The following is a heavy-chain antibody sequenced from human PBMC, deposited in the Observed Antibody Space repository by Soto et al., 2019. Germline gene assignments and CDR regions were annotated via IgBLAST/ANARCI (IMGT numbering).Heavy chain of an antibody. V-gene: IGHV2-26*01. CDR2: MFSNDEA. CDR3: VRISGGLAADF. D-gene: IGHD5-12*01. CDR1: GFSLSNREVG. Sequence: QVTLEESGPVLVKPTETLTLTCTVSGFSLSNREVGVSWIRQPPGKALEWLAHMFSNDEASYSTSLKSRLTISKDTSKGQVFLTMTNMDSVDTATYYCVRISGGLAADFWGQGTLVTVSS. J-gene: IGHJ4*02.